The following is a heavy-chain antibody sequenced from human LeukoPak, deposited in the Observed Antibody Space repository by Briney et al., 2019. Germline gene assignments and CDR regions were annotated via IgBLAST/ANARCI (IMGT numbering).Heavy chain of an antibody. D-gene: IGHD2-21*02. Sequence: GGSLRLSSAAYGFTFSSYSMNSVRQAPGKGLEWVTSISSSSSYIYYADSVKGRFTISRDSAKNSLYLQMNSLRAEDTAVYYCARDEGGDTDYWGQGTLVTVSS. V-gene: IGHV3-21*01. CDR3: ARDEGGDTDY. J-gene: IGHJ4*02. CDR2: ISSSSSYI. CDR1: GFTFSSYS.